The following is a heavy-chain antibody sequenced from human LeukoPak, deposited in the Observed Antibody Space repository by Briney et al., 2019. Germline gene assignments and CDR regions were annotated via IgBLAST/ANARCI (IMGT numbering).Heavy chain of an antibody. CDR1: GFSLSTSGLG. V-gene: IGHV2-5*02. CDR3: AHRRNYYYGSGIKQVFYFDY. J-gene: IGHJ4*02. CDR2: IYWDDDE. Sequence: SGPTLVKPTQTLTLTSTFSGFSLSTSGLGVGWIRQPPGKALEWLALIYWDDDERYSPSLKSRLTIPKDTSKNQVVLTMTNMDPVDTATYYCAHRRNYYYGSGIKQVFYFDYWGQGTLVTVSS. D-gene: IGHD3-10*01.